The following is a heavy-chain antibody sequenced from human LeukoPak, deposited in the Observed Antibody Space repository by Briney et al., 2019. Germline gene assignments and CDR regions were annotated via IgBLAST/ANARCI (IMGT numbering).Heavy chain of an antibody. CDR2: IYPGDSDT. CDR1: GYSFANYW. Sequence: GESLKISCKGSGYSFANYWIGWVRQMPGKGLEWMGIIYPGDSDTRYSPSFQGQVTISVDKSISTAYLQWSSLKALDTAMYYCARRRDPWYNMDVWGKGTTVTVSS. CDR3: ARRRDPWYNMDV. V-gene: IGHV5-51*01. D-gene: IGHD1-14*01. J-gene: IGHJ6*03.